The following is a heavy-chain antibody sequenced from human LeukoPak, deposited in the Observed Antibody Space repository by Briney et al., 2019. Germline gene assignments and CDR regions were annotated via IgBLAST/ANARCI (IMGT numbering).Heavy chain of an antibody. Sequence: PSETLSLTCAVYGGSFSGYYWSWIRQPPGKGLEWIGEIIHSGSTNYNPSLKSRVTISVDTSKNQFSLKLSSVTAADTAVYYCARGRYYYGSGSYKDRYYYMDVWGKGTTVTVSS. CDR3: ARGRYYYGSGSYKDRYYYMDV. J-gene: IGHJ6*03. D-gene: IGHD3-10*01. CDR2: IIHSGST. CDR1: GGSFSGYY. V-gene: IGHV4-34*01.